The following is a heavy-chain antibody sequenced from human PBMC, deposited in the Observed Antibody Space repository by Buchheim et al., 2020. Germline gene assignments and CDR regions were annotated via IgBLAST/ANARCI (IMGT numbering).Heavy chain of an antibody. CDR2: IIPILGIA. D-gene: IGHD3-22*01. V-gene: IGHV1-69*08. J-gene: IGHJ4*02. Sequence: QVQLVQSGAEVKKPGSSVKVSCKASGGTFSSYTISWVRQAPGQGLEWMGRIIPILGIANYAQKFQGRVTITADKSTSPAYMELSSLRSEDTAVYYCARDKRGYYYDSSETFDYWGQGTL. CDR3: ARDKRGYYYDSSETFDY. CDR1: GGTFSSYT.